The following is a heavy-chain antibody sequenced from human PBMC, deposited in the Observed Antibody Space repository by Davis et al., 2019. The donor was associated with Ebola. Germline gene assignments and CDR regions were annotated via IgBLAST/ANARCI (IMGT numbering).Heavy chain of an antibody. J-gene: IGHJ6*02. CDR3: VRGWGRSGLDV. D-gene: IGHD3-16*01. Sequence: HSQTLSLTCAISWDRFSIGGWNWIMQSPSRGLECLGRTYYTSKWHNDYGESVKSRITINPDTSKNQLSLQLNSVTPEETAVYYCVRGWGRSGLDVWGQGTTVTVS. V-gene: IGHV6-1*01. CDR1: WDRFSIGG. CDR2: TYYTSKWHN.